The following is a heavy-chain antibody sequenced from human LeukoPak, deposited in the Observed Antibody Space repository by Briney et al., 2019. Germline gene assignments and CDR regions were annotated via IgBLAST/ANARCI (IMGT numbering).Heavy chain of an antibody. J-gene: IGHJ4*02. CDR2: MNPNSGNT. CDR3: ARGLLGDGYDVDY. CDR1: GYTFTGYY. Sequence: ASVKVSCKASGYTFTGYYMHWVRQATGQGLEWMGWMNPNSGNTGYAQKFQGRVTMTRNTSISTAYMELSSLRSEDTAVYYCARGLLGDGYDVDYWGQGTLVTVSS. V-gene: IGHV1-8*02. D-gene: IGHD3-16*01.